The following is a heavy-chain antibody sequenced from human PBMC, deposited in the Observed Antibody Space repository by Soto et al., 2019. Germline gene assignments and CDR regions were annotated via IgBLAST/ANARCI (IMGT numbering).Heavy chain of an antibody. CDR1: GYTFAGYY. D-gene: IGHD2-15*01. CDR2: INPNGGGT. CDR3: ARDGGYCSGGSCYSYYYYYGMDV. J-gene: IGHJ6*02. Sequence: RASVKVSCKASGYTFAGYYMHWVRQAPGRGLEWMGWINPNGGGTNYAQKFQGRVTMTRDTSISTAYMELSRLRSDDTAVYYCARDGGYCSGGSCYSYYYYYGMDVWGQGTTVTVSS. V-gene: IGHV1-2*02.